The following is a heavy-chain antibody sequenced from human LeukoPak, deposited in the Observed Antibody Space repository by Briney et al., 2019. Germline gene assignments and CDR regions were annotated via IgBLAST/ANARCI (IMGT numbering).Heavy chain of an antibody. J-gene: IGHJ5*02. Sequence: GGSLRLSCAASGFTFSSYWMSWVRQAPGKGLEWVANIKQDGSEKTYVDSVKGRFTISRDNAKNSLYMQMNSLRGEDTAVYYCAVNSNSGTYPTWGQGALVTVSS. V-gene: IGHV3-7*01. CDR1: GFTFSSYW. D-gene: IGHD3-10*01. CDR2: IKQDGSEK. CDR3: AVNSNSGTYPT.